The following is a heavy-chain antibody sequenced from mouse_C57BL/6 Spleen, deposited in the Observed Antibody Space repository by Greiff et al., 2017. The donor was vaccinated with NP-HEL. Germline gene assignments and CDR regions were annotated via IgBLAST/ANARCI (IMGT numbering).Heavy chain of an antibody. CDR2: IYPGNSDT. CDR1: GYTFTSYW. J-gene: IGHJ3*01. CDR3: TREGGYYYGSSSFAY. V-gene: IGHV1-5*01. Sequence: EVMLVESGTVLARPGASVKMSCKTSGYTFTSYWMHWVKQRPGQGLEWIGAIYPGNSDTSYNQKFKGKAKLTAFTSASTAYMELSSLTNEDSAVYYCTREGGYYYGSSSFAYWGQGTLVTVSA. D-gene: IGHD1-1*01.